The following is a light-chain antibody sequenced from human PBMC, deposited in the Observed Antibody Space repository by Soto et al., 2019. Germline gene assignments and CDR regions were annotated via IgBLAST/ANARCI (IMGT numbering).Light chain of an antibody. CDR2: CXA. CDR3: QQYGSAPST. J-gene: IGKJ5*01. V-gene: IGKV3-20*01. CDR1: HSVITNY. Sequence: SVSTQAPGTVSLSPGNRATHSXRASHSVITNYLAWYQQEPGXAPRVXXSCXASKATGSPDRFSGSGSGTDFTLTISRLDPEDVAVYYCQQYGSAPSTFGQGTRLEIK.